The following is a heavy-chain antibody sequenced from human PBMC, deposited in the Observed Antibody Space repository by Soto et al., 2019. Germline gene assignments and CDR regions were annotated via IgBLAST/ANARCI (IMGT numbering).Heavy chain of an antibody. CDR1: GGTFSSYT. D-gene: IGHD1-7*01. CDR3: ARGLSITGTLDY. CDR2: IIPILGIA. J-gene: IGHJ4*02. Sequence: QVQLVQSGAEVKKPGSSVKVSCKASGGTFSSYTISWVRQAPGQGLEWMGRIIPILGIANYAQKFQGRVTITADKSMSTAYMELSSLRSEDTAVYYCARGLSITGTLDYWGQGTLVTVSS. V-gene: IGHV1-69*02.